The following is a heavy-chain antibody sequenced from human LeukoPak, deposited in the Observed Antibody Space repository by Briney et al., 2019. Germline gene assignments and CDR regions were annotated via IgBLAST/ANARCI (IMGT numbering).Heavy chain of an antibody. CDR3: ARLPYYYGSGSPWANYYYMDV. Sequence: SVKVSCKASGGTFSSYAISWVRQAPGQGLEWMGGIIPIFGTANYAQKFQGRVTITADESTSTAYMELSNLRSEDTAVYYCARLPYYYGSGSPWANYYYMDVWGKGNTVTVSS. CDR1: GGTFSSYA. V-gene: IGHV1-69*01. J-gene: IGHJ6*03. CDR2: IIPIFGTA. D-gene: IGHD3-10*01.